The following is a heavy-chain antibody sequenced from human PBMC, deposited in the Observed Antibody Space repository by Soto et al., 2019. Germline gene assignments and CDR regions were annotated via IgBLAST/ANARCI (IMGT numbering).Heavy chain of an antibody. D-gene: IGHD1-20*01. CDR2: SYYSGTS. CDR3: TRRYNWNDYYFDP. J-gene: IGHJ5*02. CDR1: GGSIRVQSYY. V-gene: IGHV4-39*01. Sequence: QLHLQESGPGLVKPSQTLSLTCTVSGGSIRVQSYYWTWIRQTPGKGLEWVGSSYYSGTSYFNPAVKGRVTSSVDTSTNQFSLRLTSVTAADTAVYYCTRRYNWNDYYFDPWGQGTLVTVSS.